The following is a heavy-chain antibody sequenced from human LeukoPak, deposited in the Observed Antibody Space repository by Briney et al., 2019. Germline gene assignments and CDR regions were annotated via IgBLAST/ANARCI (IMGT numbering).Heavy chain of an antibody. CDR2: INHSGST. J-gene: IGHJ3*02. CDR3: ARERSLGRYYGSGGRGVIAFDI. V-gene: IGHV4-34*01. CDR1: GGSFSGYY. Sequence: SETLSLTCAVYGGSFSGYYWSWIRQPPGKGLEWIGEINHSGSTNYNPSLKSRVTISVDTSKNQFSLKLSSVTAADTAVYYCARERSLGRYYGSGGRGVIAFDIWGQGTMVTVSS. D-gene: IGHD3-10*01.